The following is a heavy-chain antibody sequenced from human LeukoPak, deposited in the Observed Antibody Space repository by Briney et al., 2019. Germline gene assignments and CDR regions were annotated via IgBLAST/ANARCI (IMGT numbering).Heavy chain of an antibody. J-gene: IGHJ4*02. D-gene: IGHD5-18*01. CDR2: ISSSSSTI. CDR3: ARGRYSYGRFNFDY. V-gene: IGHV3-48*01. Sequence: PGGSLRLSCAASGFTFSSYSMNLVRQAPGKGLEWVSYISSSSSTIYYADSVKGRFTISRDNAKNSLYLQMNSLRAEDTAVYYCARGRYSYGRFNFDYWGQGTLVTVSS. CDR1: GFTFSSYS.